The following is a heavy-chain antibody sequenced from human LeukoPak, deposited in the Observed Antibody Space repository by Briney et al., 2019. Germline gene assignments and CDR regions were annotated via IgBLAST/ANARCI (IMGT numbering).Heavy chain of an antibody. V-gene: IGHV3-20*04. Sequence: GGSLRLSCAASGFTFDDYGMSWVRQAPGKGLEWVSGINWNGGSTGYADSVKGRFTISRDNAKNTLYLEMNSLRAEDTAIYYCVRGTSAWRGVDYWGQGTLVNVPS. CDR3: VRGTSAWRGVDY. CDR2: INWNGGST. CDR1: GFTFDDYG. D-gene: IGHD6-19*01. J-gene: IGHJ4*02.